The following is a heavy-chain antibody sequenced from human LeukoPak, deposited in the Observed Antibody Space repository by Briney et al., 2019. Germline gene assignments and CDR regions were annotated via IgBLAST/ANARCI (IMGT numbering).Heavy chain of an antibody. Sequence: PSETLSLTCAVYGGSFSGYYWSWIRQPPGKGLEWIGEINHSGSTNYNPSLKSRVTISVDTSKNQFSLKLSSVTAADTAVYYCAREDCSSTSCLGDAFDIWGQGTMVTVSS. D-gene: IGHD2-2*01. CDR2: INHSGST. CDR3: AREDCSSTSCLGDAFDI. V-gene: IGHV4-34*01. CDR1: GGSFSGYY. J-gene: IGHJ3*02.